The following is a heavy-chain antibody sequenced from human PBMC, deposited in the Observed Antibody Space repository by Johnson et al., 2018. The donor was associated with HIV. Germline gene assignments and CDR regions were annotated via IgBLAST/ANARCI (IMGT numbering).Heavy chain of an antibody. V-gene: IGHV3-30*03. CDR3: ARRTVVTPGAFDI. J-gene: IGHJ3*02. D-gene: IGHD4-23*01. CDR2: IKCDGSEK. CDR1: GFTFSDYY. Sequence: QMLLVESGGGLVQPGRSLRLSCAASGFTFSDYYMSWIRQAPGKGLEWVADIKCDGSEKYYADSVKGRFTISRDNSENTLYLQMNSLRAEDTAVYYCARRTVVTPGAFDIWGQGTMVTVSS.